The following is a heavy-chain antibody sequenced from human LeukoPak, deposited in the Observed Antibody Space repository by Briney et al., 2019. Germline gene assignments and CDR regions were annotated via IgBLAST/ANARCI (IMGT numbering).Heavy chain of an antibody. Sequence: SETLSLTCTVSGGSISSYYWSWIRQPPGKGPEWIGDIYFSGSTKYNPSLKSRVTISVDTSKNQFSLKVSSVTAADTAVYYCARFAQVDSSTWYYLDSWGQGTLVTVSS. CDR2: IYFSGST. V-gene: IGHV4-59*01. CDR1: GGSISSYY. J-gene: IGHJ4*02. D-gene: IGHD6-13*01. CDR3: ARFAQVDSSTWYYLDS.